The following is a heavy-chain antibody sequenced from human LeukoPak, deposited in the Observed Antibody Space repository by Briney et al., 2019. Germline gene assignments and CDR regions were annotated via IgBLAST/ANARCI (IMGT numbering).Heavy chain of an antibody. Sequence: PSETLSLTCTVAGGSISNSDSYWGWIRQPPGKGLEWLGSIYDTGITYYNPSLKSRVTISIDRSKNQFSLKLGPVTAADTAVYYCARKKRITIFGMVITPFDPWGQGILVTVSS. CDR2: IYDTGIT. CDR3: ARKKRITIFGMVITPFDP. J-gene: IGHJ5*02. D-gene: IGHD3-3*01. CDR1: GGSISNSDSY. V-gene: IGHV4-39*01.